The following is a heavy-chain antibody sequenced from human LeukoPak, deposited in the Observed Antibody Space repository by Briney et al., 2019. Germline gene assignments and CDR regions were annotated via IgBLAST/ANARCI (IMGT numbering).Heavy chain of an antibody. V-gene: IGHV3-48*01. D-gene: IGHD2-2*01. CDR3: ARDGQRYCSSTSCYNIDY. CDR1: GFTFSDYS. Sequence: GGSLRLSSAASGFTFSDYSMNWVRQAPGKGLEWISYIGIDSGNTNYADSVKGRFTISGDKAKNSLYLQMNSLRVEDTAVYYCARDGQRYCSSTSCYNIDYWGQGTLVTVSS. J-gene: IGHJ4*02. CDR2: IGIDSGNT.